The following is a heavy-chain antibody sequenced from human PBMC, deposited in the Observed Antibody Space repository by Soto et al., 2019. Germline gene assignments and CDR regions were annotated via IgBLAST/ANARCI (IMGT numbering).Heavy chain of an antibody. V-gene: IGHV3-48*03. CDR2: INSGGKTI. CDR1: EFTFNNYY. D-gene: IGHD6-13*01. J-gene: IGHJ4*02. CDR3: ASTAVQSSGWYD. Sequence: QLVESGGGLVQPGGSLRLSCAASEFTFNNYYMNWVRQAPGKWLEWSSYINSGGKTIYYADSVEGRFTVSRDNAKRSLYLQMNKMNSEDTAVYFCASTAVQSSGWYDWGQGTRVNASA.